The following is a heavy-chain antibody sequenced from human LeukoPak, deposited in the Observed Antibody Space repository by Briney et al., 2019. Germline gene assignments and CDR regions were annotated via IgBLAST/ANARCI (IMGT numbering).Heavy chain of an antibody. J-gene: IGHJ4*02. CDR1: GSISSYY. CDR3: ARGFYGAGSHFDF. Sequence: PSETLSLTCTVSGSISSYYWSWIRQPPGKGLEWIGYIFHTGHTSYNPSLKSRVTISVDMSKNQLSLRLTSVTAADTAVYYCARGFYGAGSHFDFWGQGTLVTVSS. CDR2: IFHTGHT. V-gene: IGHV4-59*12. D-gene: IGHD3-10*01.